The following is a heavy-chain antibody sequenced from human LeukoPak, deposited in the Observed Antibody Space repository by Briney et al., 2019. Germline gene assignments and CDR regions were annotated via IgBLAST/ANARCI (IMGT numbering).Heavy chain of an antibody. V-gene: IGHV4-59*08. Sequence: SETLSLTCTVSGGSISSYYWSWIRQPPGKGLEWIGYIYYIGSTYYNPSLKSRVTISADTSKNQFSLKLSSVTAADTAVYYCAINSLGDSRGYDFWGQGTLVTVSS. J-gene: IGHJ4*02. CDR1: GGSISSYY. D-gene: IGHD3-22*01. CDR3: AINSLGDSRGYDF. CDR2: IYYIGST.